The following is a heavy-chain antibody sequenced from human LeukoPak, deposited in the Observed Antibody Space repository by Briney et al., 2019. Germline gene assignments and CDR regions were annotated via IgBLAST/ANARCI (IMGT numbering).Heavy chain of an antibody. D-gene: IGHD4-17*01. CDR1: GFTFSSYE. CDR3: ARDPSSYGDSPPHFDY. J-gene: IGHJ4*02. V-gene: IGHV3-48*03. CDR2: ISSSGSTI. Sequence: QSGGSLRLSCAASGFTFSSYEMNWVRQAPGKGLEWVSYISSSGSTIYYADSVKGRFTISRDNAKNSLYLQMNSLRAEDTAVYYCARDPSSYGDSPPHFDYWGQGTLVTVSS.